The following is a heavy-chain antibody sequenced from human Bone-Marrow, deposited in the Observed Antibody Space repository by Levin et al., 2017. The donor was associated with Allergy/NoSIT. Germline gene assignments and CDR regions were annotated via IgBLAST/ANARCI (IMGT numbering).Heavy chain of an antibody. CDR3: TRDRLLGSGSQDY. CDR1: ESTFSNYW. Sequence: ETLSLTCAASESTFSNYWMHWVRQAPGKGLVWVSRIKTDGSETNYADSVKGRFTISRDNAKNTLYLQMNSLRAEDTAVYYCTRDRLLGSGSQDYWGQGTLVTVSS. V-gene: IGHV3-74*01. D-gene: IGHD3-10*01. CDR2: IKTDGSET. J-gene: IGHJ4*02.